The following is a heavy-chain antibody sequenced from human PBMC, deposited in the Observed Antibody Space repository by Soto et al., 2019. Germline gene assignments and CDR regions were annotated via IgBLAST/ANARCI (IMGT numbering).Heavy chain of an antibody. CDR2: IYYSGST. J-gene: IGHJ3*02. CDR1: GGSISSYY. CDR3: ARVWGGAFDI. D-gene: IGHD3-10*01. Sequence: QVQLQESGPGLVKPSETLSLTCTVSGGSISSYYWSWIRQPPGKGLEWIGYIYYSGSTNYNPSLKIRVTISVDTSKNQFSLKLGSVTAADTAVYYCARVWGGAFDIWGQGTMVTVSS. V-gene: IGHV4-59*01.